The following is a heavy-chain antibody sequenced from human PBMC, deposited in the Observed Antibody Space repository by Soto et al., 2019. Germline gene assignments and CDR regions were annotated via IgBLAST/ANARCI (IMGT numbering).Heavy chain of an antibody. V-gene: IGHV3-74*01. J-gene: IGHJ4*02. Sequence: PVGSLRHSWAASGFTCSSYWMRWVRQAPGKGLVWVSRINSDGSSTSYADSVKGRFTISRDNAKNTLYLQMNSLRAEDTAVYYCATGPYYDSSGLDYWGQGTLVTVSS. CDR1: GFTCSSYW. CDR2: INSDGSST. D-gene: IGHD3-22*01. CDR3: ATGPYYDSSGLDY.